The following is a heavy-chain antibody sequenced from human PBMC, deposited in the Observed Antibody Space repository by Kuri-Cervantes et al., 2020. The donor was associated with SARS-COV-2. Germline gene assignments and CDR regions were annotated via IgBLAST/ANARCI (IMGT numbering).Heavy chain of an antibody. D-gene: IGHD2-15*01. CDR1: GGSFIGYY. J-gene: IGHJ3*02. CDR2: IYHSGST. CDR3: ARDPAVVAATRDAFDI. Sequence: SETLSLTCAVYGGSFIGYYWSWIRQPPGKGLEWNGEIYHSGSTNYNPSLKSRVSISVDKSKSQFSLKLSSVTAADTAVYYCARDPAVVAATRDAFDIWGQGTMVTVSS. V-gene: IGHV4-34*01.